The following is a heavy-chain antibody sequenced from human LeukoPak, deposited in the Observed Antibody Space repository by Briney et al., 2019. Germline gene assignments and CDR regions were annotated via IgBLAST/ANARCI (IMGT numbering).Heavy chain of an antibody. Sequence: GGSLRLSCAASGFTFSSYAMHWVRQAPGKGLEWVAVISYDGSNIYYADSVKGRFTISRDNSKNTLYLQMNSLRAEDTAVYYCARQYSSSYYFDYWGQGTLVTVSS. CDR1: GFTFSSYA. D-gene: IGHD6-6*01. CDR2: ISYDGSNI. V-gene: IGHV3-30-3*01. CDR3: ARQYSSSYYFDY. J-gene: IGHJ4*02.